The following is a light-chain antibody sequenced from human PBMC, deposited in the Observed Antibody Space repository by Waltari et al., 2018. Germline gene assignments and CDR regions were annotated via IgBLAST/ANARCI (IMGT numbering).Light chain of an antibody. CDR3: AAWDDSLNGRV. CDR2: RNN. J-gene: IGLJ2*01. V-gene: IGLV1-44*01. Sequence: QSVLTQPPSASGTPGQRVTISSSGSSSTIGSNTVNWYQQLPETAPKLLIYRNNQRPSGVPDRFSGSKSGTSASLAISGLQSEDEADYYCAAWDDSLNGRVFGGGTKLTVL. CDR1: SSTIGSNT.